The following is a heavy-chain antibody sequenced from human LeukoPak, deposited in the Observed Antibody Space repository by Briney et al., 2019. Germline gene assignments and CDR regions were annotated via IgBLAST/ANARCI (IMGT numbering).Heavy chain of an antibody. CDR2: ISGSGGST. V-gene: IGHV3-23*01. CDR3: AKEEDIVTVEGLFDY. D-gene: IGHD2-15*01. CDR1: GFTFSTYW. Sequence: GGSLRLSCAASGFTFSTYWMNWVRQAPGKGLEWVSAISGSGGSTYYADSVKGRFTISRDNSKNTLYLQMNSLRAEDTAVYYCAKEEDIVTVEGLFDYWGQGTLVTVSS. J-gene: IGHJ4*02.